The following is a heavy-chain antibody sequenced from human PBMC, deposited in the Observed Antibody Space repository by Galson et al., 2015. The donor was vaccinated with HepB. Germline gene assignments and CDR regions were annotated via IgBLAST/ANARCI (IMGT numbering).Heavy chain of an antibody. CDR3: ARDRSWRGFGELHYYFDY. Sequence: SLRLSCAASGFTFSSYAMHWVRQAPGKGLEWVAVISYDGSNKYYADSVKGRFTISRDNSKNTLYLQMNSLRAEDTAVYYCARDRSWRGFGELHYYFDYWGQGTLVTVSS. CDR2: ISYDGSNK. D-gene: IGHD3-10*01. V-gene: IGHV3-30*04. CDR1: GFTFSSYA. J-gene: IGHJ4*02.